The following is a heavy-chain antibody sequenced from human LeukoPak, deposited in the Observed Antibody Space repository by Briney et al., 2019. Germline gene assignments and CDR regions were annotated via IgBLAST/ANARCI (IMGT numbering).Heavy chain of an antibody. CDR2: ISGSGGST. CDR3: VRDPANSGWAFDI. V-gene: IGHV3-23*01. CDR1: GFTFSSYA. D-gene: IGHD3-22*01. J-gene: IGHJ3*02. Sequence: GGSLRLSCAASGFTFSSYAMSWVRQAPGKGLEWVSAISGSGGSTYYADSVKGRFTVSRDNSKNTLDLQMNNVRAEDTAVYYCVRDPANSGWAFDIWGQGTLVTVSS.